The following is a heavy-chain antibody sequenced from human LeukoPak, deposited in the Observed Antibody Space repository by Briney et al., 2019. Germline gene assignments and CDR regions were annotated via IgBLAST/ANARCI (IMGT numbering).Heavy chain of an antibody. D-gene: IGHD2-2*01. Sequence: AASVKVSCKASGGTFSSDAISWVRQAPGQGLEWMGGIIPIFGTANYAQKLQGRVTITADESTSTAYMELSSLRSEDTAVYYCARDRGSTKYNWFDPWGQGTLVTVSS. V-gene: IGHV1-69*01. CDR1: GGTFSSDA. J-gene: IGHJ5*02. CDR3: ARDRGSTKYNWFDP. CDR2: IIPIFGTA.